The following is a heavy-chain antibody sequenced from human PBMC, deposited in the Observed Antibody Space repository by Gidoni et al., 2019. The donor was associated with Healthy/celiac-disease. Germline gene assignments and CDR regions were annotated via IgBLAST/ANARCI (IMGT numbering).Heavy chain of an antibody. V-gene: IGHV1-8*01. CDR2: MNPNSGNT. J-gene: IGHJ6*03. CDR3: ARMHYYYYYMDV. Sequence: QVQLVQSGAEVKKPGASVKVSCKASGYTFTSYDINWVRQATGQGLEWMGWMNPNSGNTGYAQKFQGRVTMTRNTSISTAYMELSSLGSEDTAVYYCARMHYYYYYMDVWGKGTTVTVSS. CDR1: GYTFTSYD.